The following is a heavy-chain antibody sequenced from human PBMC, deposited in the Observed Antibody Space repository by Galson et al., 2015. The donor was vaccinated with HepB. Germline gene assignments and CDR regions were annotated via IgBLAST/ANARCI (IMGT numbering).Heavy chain of an antibody. V-gene: IGHV1-46*01. CDR2: IDPRGGST. CDR1: GYTFTNYY. J-gene: IGHJ5*02. Sequence: SVKVSCKASGYTFTNYYLHWVRQAPGQGLEWMAIIDPRGGSTTFAQKFQGRVTLTRDTSTSTVYMELSSLRSEDTAVHYCARGGSYFDGRGSLYNWFDPWGQGTLVTVSS. D-gene: IGHD3-22*01. CDR3: ARGGSYFDGRGSLYNWFDP.